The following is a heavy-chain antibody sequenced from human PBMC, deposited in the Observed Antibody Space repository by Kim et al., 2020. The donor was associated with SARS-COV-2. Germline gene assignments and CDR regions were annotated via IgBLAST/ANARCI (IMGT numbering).Heavy chain of an antibody. CDR1: GFTFSSYG. CDR3: AKGGSRGIVVVTAILPPYDY. CDR2: ISYDGSNK. Sequence: GGSLRLSCAASGFTFSSYGMHWVRQAPGKGLEWVAVISYDGSNKYYADSVKGRFTISRDNSKNTLYLQMNSLRAEDTAVYYCAKGGSRGIVVVTAILPPYDYWGQGTLVTVSS. V-gene: IGHV3-30*18. J-gene: IGHJ4*02. D-gene: IGHD2-21*02.